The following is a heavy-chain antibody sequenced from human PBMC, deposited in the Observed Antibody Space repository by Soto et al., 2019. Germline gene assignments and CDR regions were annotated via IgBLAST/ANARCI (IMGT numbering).Heavy chain of an antibody. D-gene: IGHD2-2*01. CDR3: ARARRRVVPAAIQSYYYYYMDV. J-gene: IGHJ6*03. Sequence: SVKVSCKASGYTFTSYVINWVRQATGQGLEWMGWMNPNSGNTGYAQKFQGRVTMTRNTSISTAYMELSSLRSEDTAVYYCARARRRVVPAAIQSYYYYYMDVWGKGTTVTVSS. CDR1: GYTFTSYV. CDR2: MNPNSGNT. V-gene: IGHV1-8*01.